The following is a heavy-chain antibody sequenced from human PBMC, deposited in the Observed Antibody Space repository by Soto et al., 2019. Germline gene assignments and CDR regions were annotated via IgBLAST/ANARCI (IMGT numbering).Heavy chain of an antibody. CDR3: ARRCSSTSCYPLGDDSSGYYYFDY. CDR1: GGSISSSSYY. Sequence: PSETLSLTCTVSGGSISSSSYYWGWIRQPPGKGLEWIGSIYYSGSTYYNPSLKSRVTISVDTSKNQFSLKLSSVTAADTAVYYCARRCSSTSCYPLGDDSSGYYYFDYWGQGTLVTVSS. V-gene: IGHV4-39*01. J-gene: IGHJ4*02. D-gene: IGHD2-2*01. CDR2: IYYSGST.